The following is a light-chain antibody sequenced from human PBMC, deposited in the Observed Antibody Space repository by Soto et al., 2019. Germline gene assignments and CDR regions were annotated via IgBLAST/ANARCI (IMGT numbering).Light chain of an antibody. CDR2: KDS. Sequence: SYELTQPPSVSVSPGQTARITCSGDALPNQYVYWYQQKPGQAPVLVIYKDSERPSGIPERFSGSSSGTTVMLTISGVQAEDEADYYCQSADSSGKYVLFGGGTKLTVL. V-gene: IGLV3-25*03. CDR1: ALPNQY. J-gene: IGLJ2*01. CDR3: QSADSSGKYVL.